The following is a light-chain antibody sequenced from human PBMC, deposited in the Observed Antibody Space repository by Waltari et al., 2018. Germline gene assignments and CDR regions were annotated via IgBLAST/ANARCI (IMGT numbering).Light chain of an antibody. CDR2: EDT. V-gene: IGLV2-23*01. J-gene: IGLJ3*02. CDR1: SSDVGSYNL. CDR3: CAHAGSGIWV. Sequence: QSALTQPASVSGSPGQSITLSCTVTSSDVGSYNLVSWYQQHPGKVPKLIIYEDTKRPSGVSDRFSGSKSGNTASLTISGLQAEDEADYHCCAHAGSGIWVFGGGTKLTVL.